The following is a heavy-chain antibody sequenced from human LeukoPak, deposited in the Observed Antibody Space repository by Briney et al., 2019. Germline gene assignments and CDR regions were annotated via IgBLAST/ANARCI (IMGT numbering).Heavy chain of an antibody. V-gene: IGHV3-53*01. J-gene: IGHJ6*02. CDR2: IYSGGST. CDR3: ARCREIVVVVAAARYYHYGMDV. D-gene: IGHD2-15*01. CDR1: GFTVSSNY. Sequence: GGSLRLSCAASGFTVSSNYMSWVRQAPGKGLEWVSVIYSGGSTYYADSVKGRFTISRDNSKNTLYLQMNSLRAEDTAVYYCARCREIVVVVAAARYYHYGMDVWGQGTTVTVSS.